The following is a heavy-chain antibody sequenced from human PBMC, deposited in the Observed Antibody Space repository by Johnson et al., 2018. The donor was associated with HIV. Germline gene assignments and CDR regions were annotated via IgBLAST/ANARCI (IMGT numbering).Heavy chain of an antibody. CDR2: ISSDGSIK. CDR3: AKGMGLSIGELSDAFDI. J-gene: IGHJ3*02. V-gene: IGHV3-30*18. D-gene: IGHD3-10*01. CDR1: GFIFSSYG. Sequence: QVQLVESGGGVVQPGRSLRLSCAASGFIFSSYGIHWVRQAPGKGLQWVGIISSDGSIKYYADSVKGRFTISRDNSKNTLYMQMNSLRVEDTAVYYCAKGMGLSIGELSDAFDIWGQGTMVTVSS.